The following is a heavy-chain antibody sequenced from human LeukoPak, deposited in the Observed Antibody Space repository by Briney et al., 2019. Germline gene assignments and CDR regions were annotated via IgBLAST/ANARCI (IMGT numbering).Heavy chain of an antibody. J-gene: IGHJ4*02. CDR1: GFTFSSYV. D-gene: IGHD5-12*01. CDR3: ARRDYSGYSSDY. CDR2: ISGNGGST. V-gene: IGHV3-64*01. Sequence: GRSLRLSCAASGFTFSSYVMYWVRQAPGRGLEYLSVISGNGGSTYYANSVKGRFTISGDNSKNMLYLQMGSLRPEDTAVYYCARRDYSGYSSDYWGQGTLVTVSS.